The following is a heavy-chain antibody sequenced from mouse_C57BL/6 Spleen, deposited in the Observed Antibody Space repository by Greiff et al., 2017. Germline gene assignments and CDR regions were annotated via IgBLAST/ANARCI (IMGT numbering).Heavy chain of an antibody. CDR3: ARAGGRGYFDG. Sequence: VQLQQPGAELVRPGSSVKLSCKASGYTFTSYWMDWVKQRPGQGLEWIGNIYPSDSETHYNQKFKDKATLTVDKSSSTAYMQLSSLTSEDSAVYYCARAGGRGYFDGWGTGTTVTVSS. CDR1: GYTFTSYW. V-gene: IGHV1-61*01. J-gene: IGHJ1*03. CDR2: IYPSDSET.